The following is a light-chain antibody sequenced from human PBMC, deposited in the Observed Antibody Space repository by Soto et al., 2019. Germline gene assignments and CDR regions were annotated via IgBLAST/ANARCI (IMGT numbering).Light chain of an antibody. Sequence: LSVNAARRATLSRKARQSVSNNYLAWDQQKPGQAPRLLIYGASTRATGNPEMLSRHWSWTAFPLTRCWAEPEDFAVYYCQQYGNSPPTFGQGTKVAI. CDR3: QQYGNSPPT. V-gene: IGKV3-20*01. CDR1: QSVSNNY. CDR2: GAS. J-gene: IGKJ1*01.